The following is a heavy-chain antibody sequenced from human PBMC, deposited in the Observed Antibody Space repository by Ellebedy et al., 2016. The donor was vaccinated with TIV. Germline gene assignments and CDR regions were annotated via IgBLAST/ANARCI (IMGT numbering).Heavy chain of an antibody. V-gene: IGHV4-59*01. J-gene: IGHJ3*02. CDR1: GGSISSYY. Sequence: MPSETLSLTCTVPGGSISSYYWSWIRQPPGKGLEWIGYIYYSGSTNYNPSLKSRVTISVDTSKNQFSLKLSSVTAADTAVYYCARDEGDAFDIWGQGTMVTVSS. CDR2: IYYSGST. CDR3: ARDEGDAFDI.